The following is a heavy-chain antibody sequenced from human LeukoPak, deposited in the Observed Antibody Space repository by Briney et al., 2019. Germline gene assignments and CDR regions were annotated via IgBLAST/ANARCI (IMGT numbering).Heavy chain of an antibody. CDR2: IYYSGST. D-gene: IGHD3-10*01. CDR3: ARSPTYYYADY. V-gene: IGHV4-59*08. Sequence: SETLSLTCTASGGSISSYYWSWIRQPPGKGLEWIGYIYYSGSTNYNPSLKSRVTISVDTSKNQLSLKLTSVTAADTAVYYCARSPTYYYADYWGQGTLVTVSS. CDR1: GGSISSYY. J-gene: IGHJ4*02.